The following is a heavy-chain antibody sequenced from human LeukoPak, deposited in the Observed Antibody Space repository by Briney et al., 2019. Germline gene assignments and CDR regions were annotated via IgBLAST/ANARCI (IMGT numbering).Heavy chain of an antibody. CDR2: IRSKANSYAT. Sequence: GVSLKLSCAASGFTFSGSAMHWVRQASGKGLEWVGRIRSKANSYATAYAASVKGRFTISRDDSKNTAYLQMNSLKTEDTAVYYCTGGYDYVWGSYRPNWGQGTLVTVSS. V-gene: IGHV3-73*01. J-gene: IGHJ4*02. D-gene: IGHD3-16*02. CDR1: GFTFSGSA. CDR3: TGGYDYVWGSYRPN.